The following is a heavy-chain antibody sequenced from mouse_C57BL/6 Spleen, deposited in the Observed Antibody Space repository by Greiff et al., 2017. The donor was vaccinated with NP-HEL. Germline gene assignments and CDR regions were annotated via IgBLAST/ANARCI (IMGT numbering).Heavy chain of an antibody. V-gene: IGHV1-26*01. Sequence: VQLQQSGPELVKPGASVKISCKASGYTFTDYYMNWVKQSHGKSLEWIGDINPNNGGTSYNQKFKGKATLTVDKSSSTAYMELRSLTSEYSAVYYCARESYGSDYWGQGTTLTVSS. D-gene: IGHD2-2*01. CDR3: ARESYGSDY. J-gene: IGHJ2*01. CDR2: INPNNGGT. CDR1: GYTFTDYY.